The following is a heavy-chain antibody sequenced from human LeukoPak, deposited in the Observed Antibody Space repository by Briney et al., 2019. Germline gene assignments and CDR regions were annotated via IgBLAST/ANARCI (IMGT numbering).Heavy chain of an antibody. D-gene: IGHD6-13*01. V-gene: IGHV3-23*01. CDR3: AKGTRRQSSSWYNY. CDR2: ISGSGGST. J-gene: IGHJ4*02. CDR1: GFTFSSYA. Sequence: GGSLRLSCAASGFTFSSYAMSWVRQAPGKGLEWVSAISGSGGSTYYADSVKGRFTISRDNSKNTLYLQMNSLRAEDTAVYYCAKGTRRQSSSWYNYWGQGTLVTVSS.